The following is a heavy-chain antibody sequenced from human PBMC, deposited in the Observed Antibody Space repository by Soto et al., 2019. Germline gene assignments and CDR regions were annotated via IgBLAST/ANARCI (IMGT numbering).Heavy chain of an antibody. CDR2: ISASGGNI. Sequence: EVQLLESGGGLARPGGSLRLSCVASGFNFSDYAMTWIRQAPGKGLEWVATISASGGNIEYTDSLKGRFTISRDNSKKTVYLQINGLTADDTAVHYCAKVAGGLGYFDLWGRGTLVTVSS. V-gene: IGHV3-23*01. CDR3: AKVAGGLGYFDL. D-gene: IGHD3-16*01. CDR1: GFNFSDYA. J-gene: IGHJ2*01.